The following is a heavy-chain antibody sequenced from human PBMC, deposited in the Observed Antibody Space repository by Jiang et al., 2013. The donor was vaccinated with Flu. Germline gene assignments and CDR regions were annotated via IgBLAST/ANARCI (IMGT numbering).Heavy chain of an antibody. CDR3: VRLGDYYGSGTHRGNWFDP. CDR2: IYYSGTT. CDR1: WLHQQIVIFT. V-gene: IGHV4-39*01. Sequence: GLVKPSETLSLHVHCLWWLHQQIVIFTGAGSASPQGRGWSGIGSIYYSGTTYYNPSFESRVTISVDTTENQFSLMVTSVTAADTAVYYCVRLGDYYGSGTHRGNWFDPWGQGTRVIVSS. J-gene: IGHJ5*02. D-gene: IGHD3-10*01.